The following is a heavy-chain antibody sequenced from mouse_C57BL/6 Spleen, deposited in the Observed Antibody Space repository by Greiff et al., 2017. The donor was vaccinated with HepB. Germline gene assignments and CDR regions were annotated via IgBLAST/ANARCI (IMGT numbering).Heavy chain of an antibody. V-gene: IGHV5-17*01. CDR2: ISSGSSTI. CDR3: ARRSNYHFDY. D-gene: IGHD2-5*01. J-gene: IGHJ2*01. Sequence: DVKLQESGGGLVKPGGSLKLSCAASGFTFSDYGMHWVRQAPEKGLEWVAYISSGSSTIYYADTVKGRFTISRDNAKNTLFLQMTSLRSEDTAMYYCARRSNYHFDYWGQGTTLTVSS. CDR1: GFTFSDYG.